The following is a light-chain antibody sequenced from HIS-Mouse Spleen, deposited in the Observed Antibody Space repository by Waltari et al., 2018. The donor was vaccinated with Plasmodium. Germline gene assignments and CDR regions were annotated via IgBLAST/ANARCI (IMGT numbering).Light chain of an antibody. Sequence: EIVMTQSPATLSVSPGERATLSGRASQSVSSNLARYQQKPGQAPRLLIYGASTRATGVPASFIGSGSGTDFTLTISSLQSEDSAVYYCQQYNNWSFTFGPGTKVDIK. CDR3: QQYNNWSFT. J-gene: IGKJ3*01. V-gene: IGKV3-15*01. CDR2: GAS. CDR1: QSVSSN.